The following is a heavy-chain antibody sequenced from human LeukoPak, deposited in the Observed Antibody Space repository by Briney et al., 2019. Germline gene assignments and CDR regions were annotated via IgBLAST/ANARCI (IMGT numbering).Heavy chain of an antibody. CDR2: IYYTGNT. CDR1: GGSISSYY. D-gene: IGHD1-26*01. CDR3: ARDLSGSPDY. Sequence: SETLSLTCTVSGGSISSYYWSWIRQPPGKGLEWIGNIYYTGNTYYNPSLKSRVTISVDTSKNQFSLKVRSETAADTAVYYCARDLSGSPDYWGQGTLVTVSS. V-gene: IGHV4-59*12. J-gene: IGHJ4*02.